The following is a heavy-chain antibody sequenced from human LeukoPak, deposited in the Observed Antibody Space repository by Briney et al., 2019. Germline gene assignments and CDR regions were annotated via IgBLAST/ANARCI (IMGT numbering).Heavy chain of an antibody. CDR3: ARERPYDILTGSLIFDY. J-gene: IGHJ4*02. D-gene: IGHD3-9*01. CDR1: GGSISSSNW. CDR2: IYHSGST. V-gene: IGHV4-4*02. Sequence: PSETLSLTCAVSGGSISSSNWWSWVRQPPGKGLEWIGEIYHSGSTNYNPSLKSRVTISVDTSKNQFSLKLSSVTAADTAVYYCARERPYDILTGSLIFDYWGQGTLVTVSS.